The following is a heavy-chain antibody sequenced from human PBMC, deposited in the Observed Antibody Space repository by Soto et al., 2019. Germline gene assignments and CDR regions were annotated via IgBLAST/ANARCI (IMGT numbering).Heavy chain of an antibody. D-gene: IGHD1-1*01. CDR1: GDSINSNYC. CDR2: IYYSGGT. V-gene: IGHV4-4*02. CDR3: ARDTGWGLGY. J-gene: IGHJ4*02. Sequence: QVQLQESGPGLVRPSGTLSLTCAVSGDSINSNYCWTWVRQPPGKGLEWIAEIYYSGGTSYNPSLKSRVQISMDKSKNQSSLNLTSVTAADTAMYYCARDTGWGLGYWGQGTLVTVSS.